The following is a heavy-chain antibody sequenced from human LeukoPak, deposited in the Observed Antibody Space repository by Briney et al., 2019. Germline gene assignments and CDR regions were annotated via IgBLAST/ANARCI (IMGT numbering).Heavy chain of an antibody. CDR2: ISATGGST. V-gene: IGHV3-23*01. CDR1: GFTFNNYA. J-gene: IGHJ4*02. D-gene: IGHD3-22*01. CDR3: AKDLFYYYDSSGYYHGLPFDY. Sequence: PGGSLRLSCAASGFTFNNYAMSWVRQAPRKGLEWVSGISATGGSTYYTDSTDSVKARFTISRDNSKNTLYLQMNSLRAEDTAVYYCAKDLFYYYDSSGYYHGLPFDYWGQGTLVTVSS.